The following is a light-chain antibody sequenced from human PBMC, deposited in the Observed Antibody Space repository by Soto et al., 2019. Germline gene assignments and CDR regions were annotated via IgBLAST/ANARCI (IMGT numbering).Light chain of an antibody. CDR1: QDITNS. V-gene: IGKV1-12*01. J-gene: IGKJ1*01. CDR2: ATS. Sequence: DIRFTPSPSFVSAAVGERVTLTCRASQDITNSLAWYQQRPGKAPTLLIFATSNVHRGVPSRFSGSGSGTDFTLTISSLQTEDFATYYCKQSYSTLWTFGQGTKVDIK. CDR3: KQSYSTLWT.